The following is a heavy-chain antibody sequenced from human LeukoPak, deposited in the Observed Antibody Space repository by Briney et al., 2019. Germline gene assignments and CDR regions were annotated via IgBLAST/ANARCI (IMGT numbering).Heavy chain of an antibody. CDR2: IYPGDSDT. D-gene: IGHD6-13*01. CDR1: GTSFSGYK. J-gene: IGHJ3*02. CDR3: ARVAAAGTFGAFDI. Sequence: RGELLRFSCQGSGTSFSGYKTAGGGQLPGKGLGWRGIIYPGDSDTRYSPSFQGRVTISADKSISTAYLQWSSLEASDTAMYYCARVAAAGTFGAFDIWGQGTMVSVSS. V-gene: IGHV5-51*01.